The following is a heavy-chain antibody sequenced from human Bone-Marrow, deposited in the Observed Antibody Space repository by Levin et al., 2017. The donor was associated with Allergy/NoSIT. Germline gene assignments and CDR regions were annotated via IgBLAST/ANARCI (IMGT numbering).Heavy chain of an antibody. CDR2: IKSKTDGGTT. CDR3: TTLEEAWYCSSTSCYDFAFDI. V-gene: IGHV3-15*01. CDR1: GFTFSNAW. J-gene: IGHJ3*02. D-gene: IGHD2-2*01. Sequence: GGSLRLSCAASGFTFSNAWMSWVRQAPGKGLEWVGRIKSKTDGGTTDYAAPVKGRFTISRDDSKNTLYLQMNSLKTEDTAVYYCTTLEEAWYCSSTSCYDFAFDIWGQGTMVTVSS.